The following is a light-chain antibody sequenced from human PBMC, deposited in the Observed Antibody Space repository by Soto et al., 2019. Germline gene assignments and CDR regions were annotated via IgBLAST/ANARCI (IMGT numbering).Light chain of an antibody. J-gene: IGKJ1*01. CDR3: QQYGSSSWT. Sequence: EIVLKQSPGTLSLSTGERATLSCRASQSVSSSYLAWYQQKPGQAPRLLIYGASSRATGIPDRFSGSGSGTDFTLTISRLEPEDFAVYYCQQYGSSSWTFGQGTKVDI. V-gene: IGKV3-20*01. CDR2: GAS. CDR1: QSVSSSY.